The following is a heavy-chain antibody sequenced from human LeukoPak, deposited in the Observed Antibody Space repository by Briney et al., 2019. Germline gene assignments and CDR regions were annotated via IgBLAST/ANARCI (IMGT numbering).Heavy chain of an antibody. V-gene: IGHV3-48*03. CDR2: ISSSDSII. D-gene: IGHD6-19*01. CDR1: GFTLSNYG. Sequence: GGALRLSCAVSGFTLSNYGMNWVRQAPGKGREWVSYISSSDSIIYYADSVKGRFTISRDNAKNPLFLQMNSLRAEDTSVYYCARNIAVAGTRGRYFDYWGQGTLVTVSS. CDR3: ARNIAVAGTRGRYFDY. J-gene: IGHJ4*02.